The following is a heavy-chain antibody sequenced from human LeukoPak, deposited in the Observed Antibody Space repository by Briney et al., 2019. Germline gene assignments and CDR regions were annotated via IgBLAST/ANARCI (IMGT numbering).Heavy chain of an antibody. D-gene: IGHD3-22*01. CDR3: ARDGAYDDASGYRADF. J-gene: IGHJ4*02. CDR2: ISHSGTTF. V-gene: IGHV3-11*01. Sequence: GGSLRLSCTASGLTFSDYYMKRLGQTPGKGLEWLLYISHSGTTFQYADSVRGCFIVSRDNHKNTVYFQMNSLRVEDTALYYCARDGAYDDASGYRADFWGQGTLVTVSS. CDR1: GLTFSDYY.